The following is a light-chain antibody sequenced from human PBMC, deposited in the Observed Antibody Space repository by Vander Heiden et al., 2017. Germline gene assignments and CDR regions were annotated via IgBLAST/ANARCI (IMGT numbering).Light chain of an antibody. CDR2: EVS. CDR1: GSEVGGYNY. J-gene: IGLJ3*02. Sequence: QSALTQPPSASGSPGQSVTISCTGTGSEVGGYNYVSWYQQHPGKVPKILIYEVSKRPSGVPDRFSGSKSDNTASLTVSGLQAEDEAHYYCSSYTGTKNLVFGGGTKLTVL. CDR3: SSYTGTKNLV. V-gene: IGLV2-8*01.